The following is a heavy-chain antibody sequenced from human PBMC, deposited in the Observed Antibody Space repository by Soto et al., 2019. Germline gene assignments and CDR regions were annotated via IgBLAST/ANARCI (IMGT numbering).Heavy chain of an antibody. D-gene: IGHD2-2*01. Sequence: QVQLVESGGGVVQPGRSLRLSCAASGFPFSRFGMHWVRQAPGKGLEWVAVISYDGSSKHYADSVKGRFTITRDNSKDTLYLQMNRLRPEDTAVYYWAKAVVPVAMSGTQGNGYGMDVWGQGTTVT. CDR3: AKAVVPVAMSGTQGNGYGMDV. CDR1: GFPFSRFG. V-gene: IGHV3-30*18. J-gene: IGHJ6*02. CDR2: ISYDGSSK.